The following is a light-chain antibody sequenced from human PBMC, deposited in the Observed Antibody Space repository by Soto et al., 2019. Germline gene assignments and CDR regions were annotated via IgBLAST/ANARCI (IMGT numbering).Light chain of an antibody. CDR3: QQYGNSPQT. J-gene: IGKJ1*01. Sequence: IVFTQSPVTLSLSPGGRATLSCRASQTVSSSFLAWYQQPPGQAPRLLIYAASSRATGIPDRFSGSGSGTDFTLTISRLEPEDFAVYYRQQYGNSPQTFGQGTKVDIK. CDR2: AAS. V-gene: IGKV3-20*01. CDR1: QTVSSSF.